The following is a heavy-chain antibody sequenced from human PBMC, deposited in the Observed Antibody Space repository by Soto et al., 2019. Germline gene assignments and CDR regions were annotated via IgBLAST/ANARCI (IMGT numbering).Heavy chain of an antibody. CDR1: GGTFSSYA. V-gene: IGHV1-69*01. J-gene: IGHJ6*02. D-gene: IGHD2-15*01. Sequence: QVQLVQSGAEVKKPGSSVKVSCRASGGTFSSYAISWVRQAPGQGLEWMGGIIPIFGTANYAQKFQGRVTITADESTSTAYMELSSLRSEDTAVYYCARDVVVVASLYYGMDVWGQGTTVTVSS. CDR2: IIPIFGTA. CDR3: ARDVVVVASLYYGMDV.